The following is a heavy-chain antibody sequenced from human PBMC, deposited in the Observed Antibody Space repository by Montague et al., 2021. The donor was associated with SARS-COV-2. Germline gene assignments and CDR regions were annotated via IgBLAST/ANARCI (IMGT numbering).Heavy chain of an antibody. D-gene: IGHD6-13*01. CDR3: TRDRGIAAADNYYYGMDV. CDR1: GDSIRSYH. Sequence: SETLSLTRTVSGDSIRSYHWTWIRQPPGKGLEWIGRISDSGRTIYNPSLKSRVTISVGTSKNQFFLNLRSMVAADTAIYYCTRDRGIAAADNYYYGMDVWGPGTTVTVSS. V-gene: IGHV4-59*13. J-gene: IGHJ6*02. CDR2: ISDSGRT.